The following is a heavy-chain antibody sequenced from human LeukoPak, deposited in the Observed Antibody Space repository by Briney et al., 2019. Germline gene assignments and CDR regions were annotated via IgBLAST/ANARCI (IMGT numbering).Heavy chain of an antibody. D-gene: IGHD4-17*01. CDR1: GGSISSYY. J-gene: IGHJ4*02. CDR3: ARLATVTSFDY. V-gene: IGHV4-59*08. Sequence: LETLSLTCTVSGGSISSYYWSWIRQPPGKGLEWIGYIYYSGGTNYNPSLKSRVTISVDTSKNQFSLKLSSVTAADTAVYYCARLATVTSFDYWGQGTLVTVSS. CDR2: IYYSGGT.